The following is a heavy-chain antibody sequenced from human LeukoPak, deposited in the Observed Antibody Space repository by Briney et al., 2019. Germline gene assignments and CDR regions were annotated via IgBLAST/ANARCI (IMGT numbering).Heavy chain of an antibody. CDR2: ISAYNGNT. D-gene: IGHD3-22*01. V-gene: IGHV1-18*01. J-gene: IGHJ6*02. CDR1: GYTFTSYG. CDR3: AREVLAGYYDSSGHPSGMDV. Sequence: GASVKVSCKASGYTFTSYGISWVRQAPGQGLEWMGWISAYNGNTNYAQKLQGRVTMTTDTSTSTAYMELRSLRSDDTAVYYCAREVLAGYYDSSGHPSGMDVWGQGTTVTVSS.